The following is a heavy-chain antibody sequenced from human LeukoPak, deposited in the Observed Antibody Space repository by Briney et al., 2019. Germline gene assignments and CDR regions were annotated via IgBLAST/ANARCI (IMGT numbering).Heavy chain of an antibody. Sequence: GGSLRLSCAASGFTFRACWMSWVRQAPGKGLEWVASINQGGGDTYYVESVKGRFTISRDNAMNSFFLQMNNLRVEDTAVYYCARLLGDRTIYDYWGQGTLVTDSS. CDR2: INQGGGDT. CDR1: GFTFRACW. D-gene: IGHD2-21*01. J-gene: IGHJ4*02. CDR3: ARLLGDRTIYDY. V-gene: IGHV3-7*01.